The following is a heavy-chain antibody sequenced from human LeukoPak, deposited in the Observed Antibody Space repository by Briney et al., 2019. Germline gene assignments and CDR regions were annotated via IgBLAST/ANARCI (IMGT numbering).Heavy chain of an antibody. V-gene: IGHV3-23*01. Sequence: PGGSLRLSCAASGFTFSSYAMSWVRQAPGKGLEWVSAISGSGGSTYYADSVKGRFTISRDNSKNTLYLQMNSLRVEDTAVYYRAREGRVSGYDFDCWGQGTLVTVSS. CDR3: AREGRVSGYDFDC. D-gene: IGHD5-12*01. J-gene: IGHJ4*02. CDR1: GFTFSSYA. CDR2: ISGSGGST.